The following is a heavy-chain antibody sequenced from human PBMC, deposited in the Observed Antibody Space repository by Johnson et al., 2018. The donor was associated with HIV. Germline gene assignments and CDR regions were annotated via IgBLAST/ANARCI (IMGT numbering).Heavy chain of an antibody. V-gene: IGHV3-9*01. D-gene: IGHD2/OR15-2a*01. Sequence: VQLVESGGGLVQPGRSLRLSCAASGITLDDYAMHWVRQPPGKGLEWVSGISWNSGSIGYADSVKGRFTISRDNAKNSLYLQMNSLRAEDTAVYYCAEGNHGIWGQGTMVTVSS. CDR3: AEGNHGI. J-gene: IGHJ3*02. CDR2: ISWNSGSI. CDR1: GITLDDYA.